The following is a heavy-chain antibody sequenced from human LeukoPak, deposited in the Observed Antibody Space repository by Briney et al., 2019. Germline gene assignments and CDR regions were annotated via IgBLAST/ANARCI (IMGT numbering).Heavy chain of an antibody. CDR1: GFTFSTYG. Sequence: GGSLRLSCAASGFTFSTYGMHWVRQAPGKGLEWVTFIQYDASNKYYADFLKGRFTISRDNSKNTLYLQMNSLRAEDTAVYYCAKGRGYSYGSQHDAFDIWGQGTMVTVSS. D-gene: IGHD5-18*01. CDR2: IQYDASNK. V-gene: IGHV3-30*02. J-gene: IGHJ3*02. CDR3: AKGRGYSYGSQHDAFDI.